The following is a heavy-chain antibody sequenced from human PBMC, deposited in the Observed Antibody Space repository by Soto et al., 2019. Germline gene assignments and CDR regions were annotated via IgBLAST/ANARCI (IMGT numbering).Heavy chain of an antibody. CDR1: XFXXXXYG. V-gene: IGHV3-33*01. Sequence: QVQLVESGGGVVQPGRSLRLSCAXXXFXXXXYGMHXVRXAXGXGLXWVAVIWYDGSDKYYADSVKGRFTISRDNSKNKLYLQMNSLRAEDTAVFYCARAXXXGDXXXDXXYGMDVWGQGTTVTVSS. J-gene: IGHJ6*02. CDR2: IWYDGSDK. CDR3: ARAXXXGDXXXDXXYGMDV.